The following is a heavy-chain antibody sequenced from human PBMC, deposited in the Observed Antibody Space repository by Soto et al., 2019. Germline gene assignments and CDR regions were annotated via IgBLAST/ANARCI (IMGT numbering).Heavy chain of an antibody. CDR3: ARHGKNLHLPDYFYYMDV. D-gene: IGHD4-4*01. CDR2: IYPGDSDT. CDR1: GYSFTSYW. J-gene: IGHJ6*03. V-gene: IGHV5-51*01. Sequence: PGESLKISCKGSGYSFTSYWIGWVRQMPGKGLEWMGIIYPGDSDTRYSPSFQGQVTISADKSISTAYLQWSSLKASDTAMYYCARHGKNLHLPDYFYYMDVWGKGTTVTVSS.